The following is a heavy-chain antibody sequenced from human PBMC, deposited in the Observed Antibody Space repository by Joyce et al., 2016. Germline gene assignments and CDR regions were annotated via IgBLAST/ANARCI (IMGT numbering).Heavy chain of an antibody. Sequence: EVQLVESGGGLVQPGGSLRFSCEGSGFTFSDHFIDWVRQAPGKGLEWVARSRTRADSTEYAASVKGRFTISRDDPKNTLYLQMNRLEIEDTAVYFCARSTWNSGFDYWGQGTLVTVSS. J-gene: IGHJ4*02. V-gene: IGHV3-72*01. D-gene: IGHD1-1*01. CDR3: ARSTWNSGFDY. CDR1: GFTFSDHF. CDR2: SRTRADST.